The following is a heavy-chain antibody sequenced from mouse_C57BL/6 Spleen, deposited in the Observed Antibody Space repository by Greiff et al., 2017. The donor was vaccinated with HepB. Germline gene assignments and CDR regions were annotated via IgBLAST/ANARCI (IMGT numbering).Heavy chain of an antibody. Sequence: EVKVVESGGGLVQPGGSLSLSCAASGFTFTDYYMSWVRQPPGKALEWLGFIRNKANGYTTEYSASVKGRFTISRDNSQSILYLQMNALRAEDSATYYCARQWRGYFDYWGQGTTLTVSS. CDR3: ARQWRGYFDY. V-gene: IGHV7-3*01. J-gene: IGHJ2*01. CDR1: GFTFTDYY. CDR2: IRNKANGYTT.